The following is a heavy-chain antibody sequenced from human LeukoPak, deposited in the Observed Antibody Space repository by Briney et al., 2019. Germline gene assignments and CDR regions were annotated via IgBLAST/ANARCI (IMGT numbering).Heavy chain of an antibody. CDR3: ASSRIAAQYIDY. J-gene: IGHJ4*02. CDR1: GFTFSSYW. CDR2: IKQDGSAK. D-gene: IGHD6-6*01. Sequence: GGSLRLSCAASGFTFSSYWMSWVRQAPGKGLEWVANIKQDGSAKYYVDSVKGRFTISRDNAKNSLYLQMGSLRAEDTAVYYCASSRIAAQYIDYWGQGTLVTVSS. V-gene: IGHV3-7*03.